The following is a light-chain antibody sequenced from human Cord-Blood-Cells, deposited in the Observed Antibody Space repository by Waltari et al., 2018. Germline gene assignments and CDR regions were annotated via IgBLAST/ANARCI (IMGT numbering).Light chain of an antibody. V-gene: IGLV2-23*01. Sequence: QSALTQPASVSGSPGQSITISCTGTRSDVGSYNLFSWYQHHPGKAPKLMIYEGSKRPSGVSKRYSGSKSGNTASLTISGLQAEDEADYYCCSYAGSSTWVFGGGTKLTVL. CDR1: RSDVGSYNL. CDR2: EGS. CDR3: CSYAGSSTWV. J-gene: IGLJ3*02.